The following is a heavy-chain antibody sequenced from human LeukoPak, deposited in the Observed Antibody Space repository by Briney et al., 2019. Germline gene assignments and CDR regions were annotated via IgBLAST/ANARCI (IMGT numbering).Heavy chain of an antibody. CDR1: GGSISSYY. CDR3: AVGHYYHSSGYLFDS. D-gene: IGHD3-22*01. J-gene: IGHJ4*02. V-gene: IGHV4-59*08. CDR2: IYYSGST. Sequence: SETLSLTCTVSGGSISSYYWSWIRQPPGKGLEWIGYIYYSGSTNYNPSLKSRITISVDTSKNQFSLKLSSVPAADTAVYYCAVGHYYHSSGYLFDSWGQGTLVTVSS.